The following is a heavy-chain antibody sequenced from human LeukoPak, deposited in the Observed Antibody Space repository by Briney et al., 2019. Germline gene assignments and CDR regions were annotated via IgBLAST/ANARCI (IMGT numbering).Heavy chain of an antibody. V-gene: IGHV4-61*01. CDR1: GGSVSSGSYY. Sequence: KPSETLSLTCTVSGGSVSSGSYYWSWIRQPPGKGLEWIGYIYYSGGTNYNPSLKSRVTISVDTSKNQFSLKLSSVTAADTAVYYCARGYGAFDIWGQGTMVTVSS. CDR2: IYYSGGT. D-gene: IGHD3-16*01. CDR3: ARGYGAFDI. J-gene: IGHJ3*02.